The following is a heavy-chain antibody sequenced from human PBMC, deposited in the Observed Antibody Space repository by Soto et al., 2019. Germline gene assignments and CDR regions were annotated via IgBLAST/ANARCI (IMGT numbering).Heavy chain of an antibody. D-gene: IGHD2-15*01. CDR1: GGSFSDFY. Sequence: QVQLQQWGAGLLKPSETLSLTCAVSGGSFSDFYWTWIRQLPGKGLEWIGEINHIGYTNYNPSLERRVARSVDTSKNQFSLSLRSVTAADTAVYYCGPRGAVAPRGYWGAGTLVTVSS. V-gene: IGHV4-34*02. CDR2: INHIGYT. J-gene: IGHJ4*02. CDR3: GPRGAVAPRGY.